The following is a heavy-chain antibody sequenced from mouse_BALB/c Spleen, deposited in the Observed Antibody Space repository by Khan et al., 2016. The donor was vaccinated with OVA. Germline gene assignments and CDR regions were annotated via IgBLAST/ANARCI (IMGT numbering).Heavy chain of an antibody. J-gene: IGHJ3*01. CDR1: GYSFTTYW. CDR2: INPSTGYT. CDR3: GRGGHYGAWFAY. Sequence: QVQLKESGAELAKPGASVKISCKASGYSFTTYWMHWVKQRPGQGLEWIGYINPSTGYTDYNQKFKDKATLTADKSSSTAYMELSSLTSDDSAFYYCGRGGHYGAWFAYWGQGTLVTVAA. D-gene: IGHD2-1*01. V-gene: IGHV1-7*01.